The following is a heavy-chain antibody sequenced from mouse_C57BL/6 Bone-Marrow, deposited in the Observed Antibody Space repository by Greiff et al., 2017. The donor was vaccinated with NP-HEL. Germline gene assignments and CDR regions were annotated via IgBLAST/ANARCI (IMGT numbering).Heavy chain of an antibody. Sequence: VQLQQSGPELVKPGASVKISCKASGYTFTDYYMNWVKQSHGKSLEWIGDTNPNNGGTSYNQKFKGKATLTVDKSSSTDYMELRSLTSEDSAVYYCARDDYVAGWFAYWGQGTLVTVSA. CDR1: GYTFTDYY. CDR2: TNPNNGGT. V-gene: IGHV1-26*01. J-gene: IGHJ3*01. D-gene: IGHD2-4*01. CDR3: ARDDYVAGWFAY.